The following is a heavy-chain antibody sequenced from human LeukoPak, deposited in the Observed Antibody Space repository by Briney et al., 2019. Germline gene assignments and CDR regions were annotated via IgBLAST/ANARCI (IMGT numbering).Heavy chain of an antibody. CDR2: IIPIFGTA. D-gene: IGHD3-10*01. V-gene: IGHV1-69*06. J-gene: IGHJ6*03. CDR3: ARAVAEHYYGSGSSRYYYYYMDV. CDR1: GGTFSSYA. Sequence: ASVKVSCKASGGTFSSYAISWVRQAPGQGLEWMGGIIPIFGTANYAQKFQGRVTITADKSTSTAYMELSSLRSEDTAVYYCARAVAEHYYGSGSSRYYYYYMDVWGKGTTVTVSS.